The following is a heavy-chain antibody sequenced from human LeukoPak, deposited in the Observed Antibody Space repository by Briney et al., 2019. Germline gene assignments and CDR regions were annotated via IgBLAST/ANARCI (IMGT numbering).Heavy chain of an antibody. CDR2: IQDSGSA. J-gene: IGHJ4*02. CDR3: ARESTYYAILNERYFDY. D-gene: IGHD3-9*01. Sequence: SETLSLTCTVSDGSISTFYWNWIRQPPGKGLEWIGYIQDSGSANYNPSLKSRVEMSVDTSKNQFSLKLRSVTAADTAVYYCARESTYYAILNERYFDYWAREFWSPSPQ. CDR1: DGSISTFY. V-gene: IGHV4-59*01.